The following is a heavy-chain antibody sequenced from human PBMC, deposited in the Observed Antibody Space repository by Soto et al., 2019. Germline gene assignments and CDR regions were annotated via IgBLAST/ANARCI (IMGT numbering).Heavy chain of an antibody. CDR2: IFHSGHT. CDR3: EREGGGYRFDY. CDR1: GTFFTVYY. J-gene: IGHJ4*02. Sequence: QVQLQESGPGLVKPSETLSLTCTVSGTFFTVYYWSWIRQPPGKGLEWIGYIFHSGHTKYNPSLKSRVTLSVDTSKNQFSLKLDSVTAADTAVYYCEREGGGYRFDYWGQGILVTASS. D-gene: IGHD1-26*01. V-gene: IGHV4-59*01.